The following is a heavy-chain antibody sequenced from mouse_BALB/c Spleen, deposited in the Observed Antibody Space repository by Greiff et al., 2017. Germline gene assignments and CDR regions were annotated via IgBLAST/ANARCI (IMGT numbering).Heavy chain of an antibody. V-gene: IGHV1-82*01. J-gene: IGHJ4*01. D-gene: IGHD1-1*01. Sequence: QVQLKQSGPELVKPGASVKISCKASGYAFSSSWMNWVKQRPGQGLEWIGRIYPGDGDTNYNGKFKGKATLTADKSSSTAYMQLSSLTSVDSAVYFCARKATYGSTYYYAMDYWGQGTSVTVSS. CDR1: GYAFSSSW. CDR3: ARKATYGSTYYYAMDY. CDR2: IYPGDGDT.